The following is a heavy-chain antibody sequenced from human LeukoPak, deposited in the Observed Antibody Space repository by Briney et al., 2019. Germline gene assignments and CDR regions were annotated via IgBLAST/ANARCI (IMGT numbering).Heavy chain of an antibody. V-gene: IGHV3-23*01. D-gene: IGHD3-22*01. Sequence: GGSLRLSCATSGFTFNSYAMSWVRQAPGKGLEWVSGLSGSGGDTDYADSVKGRFTISRDNSRNTLYLQMNSLRSEDTAVYYCAKGSITMIVVVNPFGYWGQGTLVTVSS. J-gene: IGHJ4*02. CDR3: AKGSITMIVVVNPFGY. CDR1: GFTFNSYA. CDR2: LSGSGGDT.